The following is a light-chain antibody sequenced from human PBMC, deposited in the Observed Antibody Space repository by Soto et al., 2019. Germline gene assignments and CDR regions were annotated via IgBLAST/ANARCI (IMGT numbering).Light chain of an antibody. CDR1: RSNIGTNG. V-gene: IGLV1-44*01. CDR3: ATWDDSLNGVV. Sequence: QLVLTQPPSESGTPGQGVTISCSGGRSNIGTNGVHWYQHLPGTAPKLLIYGNHQRPSGVPDRFFGFKSGTSASLAISGLQSDDEAAYYCATWDDSLNGVVFGGGTKLTVL. J-gene: IGLJ3*02. CDR2: GNH.